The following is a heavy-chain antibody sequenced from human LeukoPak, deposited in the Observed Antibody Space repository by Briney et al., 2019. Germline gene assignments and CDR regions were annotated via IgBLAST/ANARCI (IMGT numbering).Heavy chain of an antibody. CDR2: INHSGST. Sequence: PSETLSLTCAVYGGSFSGYYWSWIRQPPGKGLEWIGEINHSGSTFYNPSLKSRVTISVDRSKNQFSLKVSSVTAADTAVYYCVRDITKSNWFDAWGQGTLVTVSS. V-gene: IGHV4-34*01. CDR3: VRDITKSNWFDA. D-gene: IGHD2-8*01. CDR1: GGSFSGYY. J-gene: IGHJ5*02.